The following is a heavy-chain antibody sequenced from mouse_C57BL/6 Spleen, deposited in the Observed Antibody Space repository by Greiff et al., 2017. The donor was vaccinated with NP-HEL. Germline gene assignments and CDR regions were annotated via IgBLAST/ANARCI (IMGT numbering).Heavy chain of an antibody. Sequence: EVRLVESGGGLVKPGGSLKLSCAASGFTFSSYTMSWVRQTPEKRLEWVATISGGGGNTYYPDSVKGRFTISRYNAKNTLYLQMGSLRSEDTALYYCARQGDYDYFDYWGQGATLTVSS. CDR2: ISGGGGNT. CDR3: ARQGDYDYFDY. D-gene: IGHD2-4*01. CDR1: GFTFSSYT. J-gene: IGHJ2*01. V-gene: IGHV5-9*01.